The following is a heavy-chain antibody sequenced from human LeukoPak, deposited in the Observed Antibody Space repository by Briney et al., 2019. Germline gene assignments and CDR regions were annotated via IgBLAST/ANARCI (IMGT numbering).Heavy chain of an antibody. J-gene: IGHJ4*02. V-gene: IGHV1-2*02. CDR3: ARENDYGGNYYDY. CDR1: GYTFTGYY. D-gene: IGHD4-23*01. Sequence: ASEKVSCKASGYTFTGYYMHWVRQAPGQGLEWMGWINPNSGGTNYAQKFQGRVTMTRDTSISTAYMELSRLRSDDTAVYYCARENDYGGNYYDYWGQGTLVTVSS. CDR2: INPNSGGT.